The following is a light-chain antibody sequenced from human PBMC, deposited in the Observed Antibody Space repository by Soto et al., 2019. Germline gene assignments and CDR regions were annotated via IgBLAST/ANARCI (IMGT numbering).Light chain of an antibody. CDR3: QQYNTYSRT. Sequence: DIQMTQSPSTLSASVGDRVTITCRASQSISSWLAWYRQKPGEAPKLLIDEGSTLESGAPSRFSPSGSGTEFTLTLSSLQPDDFATFYCQQYNTYSRTFGQGTKVEVK. CDR2: EGS. V-gene: IGKV1-5*03. CDR1: QSISSW. J-gene: IGKJ1*01.